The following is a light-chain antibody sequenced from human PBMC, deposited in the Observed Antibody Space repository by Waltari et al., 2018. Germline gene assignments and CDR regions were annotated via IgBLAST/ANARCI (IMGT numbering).Light chain of an antibody. Sequence: QSVLTQPPSTSATPGQRVTISCSGSSSNIGSNPVSWFQQLPGTAPKLLIYGGNERPSGVSDRFAVSTSGTSASLAISGLHSEDEADYYCATWDESLRGRVFGGGTKLTVL. V-gene: IGLV1-44*01. J-gene: IGLJ3*02. CDR3: ATWDESLRGRV. CDR1: SSNIGSNP. CDR2: GGN.